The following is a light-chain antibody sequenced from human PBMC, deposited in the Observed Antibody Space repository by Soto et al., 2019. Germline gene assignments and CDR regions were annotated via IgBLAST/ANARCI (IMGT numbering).Light chain of an antibody. CDR2: LGS. CDR1: QSLLHSNGYNY. Sequence: DIVMTQSPLSLPVTPGEPASISCRSSQSLLHSNGYNYLDWYLQKPGQSPQLLIYLGSNRASGVPDMFSGSGSGTDFTLKISRVEAEDVGVYYFMQALQTPRTFGQGTKVEIK. CDR3: MQALQTPRT. J-gene: IGKJ1*01. V-gene: IGKV2-28*01.